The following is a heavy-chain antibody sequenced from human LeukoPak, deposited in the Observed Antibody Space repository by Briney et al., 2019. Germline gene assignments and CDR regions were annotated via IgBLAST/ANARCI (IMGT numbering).Heavy chain of an antibody. CDR3: ARGTLLRDIVVVPAAQYYYYYMDV. CDR1: GGTFSSYA. CDR2: IIPIFGTA. V-gene: IGHV1-69*13. J-gene: IGHJ6*03. Sequence: GASVKVSCKASGGTFSSYAISWVRQAPGQGLEWMGGIIPIFGTANYAQKFQGRVTITADESTSTAYMELSSLRSEDTAVYYCARGTLLRDIVVVPAAQYYYYYMDVWGKGTTVTVSS. D-gene: IGHD2-2*01.